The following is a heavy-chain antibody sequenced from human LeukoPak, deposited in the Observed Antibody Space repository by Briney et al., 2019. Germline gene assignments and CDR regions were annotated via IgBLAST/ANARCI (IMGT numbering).Heavy chain of an antibody. CDR2: VHLDGRT. CDR1: GGSISRYY. Sequence: SETLSLTCTVSGGSISRYYWSWIRQPPGKGLEWIGEVHLDGRTNYNPSLESRLTMSVDVSENQVSLKLTSVTAADTAVYYCAREGGFYRPLDYSGQGTLVTVSS. CDR3: AREGGFYRPLDY. J-gene: IGHJ4*02. D-gene: IGHD3-3*01. V-gene: IGHV4-59*12.